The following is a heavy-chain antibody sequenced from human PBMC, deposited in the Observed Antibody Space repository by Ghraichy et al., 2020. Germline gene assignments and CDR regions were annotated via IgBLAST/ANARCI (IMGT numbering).Heavy chain of an antibody. Sequence: GESLNISCAASGFTFSSYGMHWVRQAPGKGLEWVAFIPYDGSNKYYADSVKGRFTISRDTSRNTLYLQVNSLRPEDTAVYYCAKPGAAGTSYYSYMDVWGKGTTVTVS. CDR1: GFTFSSYG. D-gene: IGHD6-13*01. V-gene: IGHV3-30*02. CDR3: AKPGAAGTSYYSYMDV. CDR2: IPYDGSNK. J-gene: IGHJ6*03.